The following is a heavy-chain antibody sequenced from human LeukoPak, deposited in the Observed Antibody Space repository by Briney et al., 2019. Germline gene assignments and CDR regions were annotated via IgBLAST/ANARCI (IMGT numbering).Heavy chain of an antibody. J-gene: IGHJ4*02. CDR1: GFTFSSYS. V-gene: IGHV3-21*01. D-gene: IGHD6-19*01. CDR3: ARAYSSGWFQFDY. CDR2: MSSSSSYI. Sequence: GGSLRLSCAASGFTFSSYSVSWVRQAPGKGLEWVSSMSSSSSYIYYADSVKGRFTISRDNAKNSLYLQMNSLRAEDTAVYYCARAYSSGWFQFDYWGQGTLVTVSS.